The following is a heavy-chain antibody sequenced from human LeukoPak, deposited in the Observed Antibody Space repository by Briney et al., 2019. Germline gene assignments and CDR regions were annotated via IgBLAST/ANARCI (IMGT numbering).Heavy chain of an antibody. J-gene: IGHJ5*02. CDR2: ISAYNGNT. Sequence: ASVKVSCKAAGYTFTSYGISWVRRAPGQGLEWMGWISAYNGNTNYAQKLQGRVTMTTDTSTSTAYMELRSLRSDDTAVYYCARGLPAARPGGVFDPWGQGTLVTVSS. CDR3: ARGLPAARPGGVFDP. D-gene: IGHD6-6*01. V-gene: IGHV1-18*01. CDR1: GYTFTSYG.